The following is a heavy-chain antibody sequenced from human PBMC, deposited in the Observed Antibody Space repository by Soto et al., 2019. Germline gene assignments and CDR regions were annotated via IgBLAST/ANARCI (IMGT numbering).Heavy chain of an antibody. CDR1: GDKFDNFW. Sequence: GESLKISCQGSGDKFDNFWIGWVRQMPEKALEWMGMIYFGDSSVRYSPSFQGQVTISADKSVSTAYLQWSSLKGSDAATYYCARRRNRVGAPSDSWGQGTLVTV. D-gene: IGHD1-26*01. CDR3: ARRRNRVGAPSDS. J-gene: IGHJ4*02. V-gene: IGHV5-51*01. CDR2: IYFGDSSV.